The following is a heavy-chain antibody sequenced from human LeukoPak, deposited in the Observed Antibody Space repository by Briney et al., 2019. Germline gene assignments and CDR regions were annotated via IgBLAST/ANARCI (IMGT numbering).Heavy chain of an antibody. CDR2: IYHSGST. CDR3: ARAPPGVVVTYFDY. D-gene: IGHD3-22*01. V-gene: IGHV4-38-2*02. J-gene: IGHJ4*02. CDR1: GYSISSGYY. Sequence: SETLSLTCTVSGYSISSGYYWGWIRQPPGKGLEWIGSIYHSGSTYYNPSLKSRVTISVDTSKNQFSLKLSSVTAADTAVYYCARAPPGVVVTYFDYWGQGTLVTVSS.